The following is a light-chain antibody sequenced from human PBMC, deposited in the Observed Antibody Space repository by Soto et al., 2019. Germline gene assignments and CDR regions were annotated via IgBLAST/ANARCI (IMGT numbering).Light chain of an antibody. J-gene: IGLJ2*01. CDR3: SSYTTSTTQV. Sequence: QSALTQPASVSGSPGQSITISCTRTSSDIGTYNYVSWYQQHPGKAPKLMIYEVSNRPSGVSNRFSGSKSGNTASLTISGLQAEDEADYYCSSYTTSTTQVFGGGTKLTVL. CDR2: EVS. V-gene: IGLV2-14*01. CDR1: SSDIGTYNY.